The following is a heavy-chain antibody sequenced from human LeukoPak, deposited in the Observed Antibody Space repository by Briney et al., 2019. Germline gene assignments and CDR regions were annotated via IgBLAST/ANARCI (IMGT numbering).Heavy chain of an antibody. V-gene: IGHV3-66*01. J-gene: IGHJ3*02. CDR3: ARGVYNTRAEYALDI. D-gene: IGHD3-10*01. CDR2: IYRGGST. CDR1: GFTVSTNC. Sequence: GGSLRLSCEGSGFTVSTNCMSWVRQAPGKGLEWVSTIYRGGSTYYADSVKGRFTISRDNSKNTVYLQMNSLRAEDRAIYYCARGVYNTRAEYALDIWGRGTMVTFSS.